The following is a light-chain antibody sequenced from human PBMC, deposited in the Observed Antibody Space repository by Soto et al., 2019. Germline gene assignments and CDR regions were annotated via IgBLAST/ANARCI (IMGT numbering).Light chain of an antibody. V-gene: IGLV2-11*01. Sequence: QSALTQPRSVSGSPGQLVTISCTGTSSDVGGYNYVSWYQQHPGKAPKLVIYDVSKRPSGVPDRFSGSKSANTASLTISGLQAEDEADYYCCSYAGNSLWVFGGGTQLTVL. CDR2: DVS. J-gene: IGLJ3*02. CDR1: SSDVGGYNY. CDR3: CSYAGNSLWV.